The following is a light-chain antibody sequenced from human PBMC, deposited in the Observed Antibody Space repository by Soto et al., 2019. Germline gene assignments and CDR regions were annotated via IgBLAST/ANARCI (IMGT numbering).Light chain of an antibody. CDR1: QSVSSN. V-gene: IGKV3-20*01. J-gene: IGKJ2*01. CDR3: QQYGTSPYT. Sequence: EIVMTQSPATLSVSPGDRATLSCRASQSVSSNLAWYKQKPGQAPRLLIYDASRRATGIPDRFSGSGSGTDFTLTISRLEPEDFAVYYCQQYGTSPYTFGQGTKVDI. CDR2: DAS.